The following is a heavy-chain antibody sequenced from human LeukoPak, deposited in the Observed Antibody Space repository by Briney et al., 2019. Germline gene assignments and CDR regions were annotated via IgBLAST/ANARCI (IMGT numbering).Heavy chain of an antibody. J-gene: IGHJ4*02. CDR2: LSGSGAGT. V-gene: IGHV3-23*01. Sequence: GGSLRLSCAASGFTFSDYALGWVRQAPGRGLEWVATLSGSGAGTYYSDSVQGRFTISRDNAKNSLYLQMNSLRAKDTALYHCARGIHYYGSGSYYFDYWGQGTLVTVSS. CDR3: ARGIHYYGSGSYYFDY. CDR1: GFTFSDYA. D-gene: IGHD3-10*01.